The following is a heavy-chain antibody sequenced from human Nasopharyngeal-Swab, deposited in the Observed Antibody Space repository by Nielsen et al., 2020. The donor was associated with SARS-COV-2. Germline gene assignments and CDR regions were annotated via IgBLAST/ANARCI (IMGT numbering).Heavy chain of an antibody. V-gene: IGHV3-33*01. CDR1: GFTFSSYG. J-gene: IGHJ6*02. CDR3: ARVAAGGFDWYSRYYGMDV. CDR2: IWYDGSNK. D-gene: IGHD3-9*01. Sequence: GESLKISCAASGFTFSSYGMHWVRQAPGKGLEWVAVIWYDGSNKYYADSVKGRFTISRDNSKNTLYLQMNSLRAEDTAVYYCARVAAGGFDWYSRYYGMDVWGQGTTVTVSS.